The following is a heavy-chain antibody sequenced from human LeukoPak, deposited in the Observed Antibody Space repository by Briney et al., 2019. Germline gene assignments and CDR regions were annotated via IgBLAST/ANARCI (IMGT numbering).Heavy chain of an antibody. D-gene: IGHD4-17*01. J-gene: IGHJ4*02. CDR2: VDPEDYET. Sequence: ATVKMSRKVTGCTFTDCYMHWVQQAPGKGLEWMGLVDPEDYETIYADKFQGRVTLTADTSTDTANMEPSSLRSEATAVYYCATESGDYGDKLYGSSDWGQGTLVTVSS. CDR3: ATESGDYGDKLYGSSD. CDR1: GCTFTDCY. V-gene: IGHV1-69-2*01.